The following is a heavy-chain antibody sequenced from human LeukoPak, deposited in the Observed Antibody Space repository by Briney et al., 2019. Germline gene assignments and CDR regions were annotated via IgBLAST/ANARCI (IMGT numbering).Heavy chain of an antibody. CDR3: ARGAVDTAMVLATYYFDY. J-gene: IGHJ4*02. Sequence: GGSLRLSCEASGFTFISYSMNWVRQAPGKGLEWVSSISRSSTYIYYADSVKGRFTISRDNAKNSLYLQMNSLRAEDTAVYYCARGAVDTAMVLATYYFDYWGQGTPVTVSS. CDR2: ISRSSTYI. V-gene: IGHV3-21*01. CDR1: GFTFISYS. D-gene: IGHD5-18*01.